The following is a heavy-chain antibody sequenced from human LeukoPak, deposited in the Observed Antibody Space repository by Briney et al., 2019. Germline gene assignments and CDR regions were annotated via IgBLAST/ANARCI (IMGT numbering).Heavy chain of an antibody. D-gene: IGHD3-16*01. CDR3: ARDFADRGVFNWFDP. J-gene: IGHJ5*02. Sequence: SETLSLTCTVSGGSISSYYWSWIRQPPGKGLEWIGYIYYSGSTNYNPSLKSRVTISVDTSKNQFSLKLSSVTAADTAVYYCARDFADRGVFNWFDPWGQGTLVTVSS. CDR2: IYYSGST. CDR1: GGSISSYY. V-gene: IGHV4-59*01.